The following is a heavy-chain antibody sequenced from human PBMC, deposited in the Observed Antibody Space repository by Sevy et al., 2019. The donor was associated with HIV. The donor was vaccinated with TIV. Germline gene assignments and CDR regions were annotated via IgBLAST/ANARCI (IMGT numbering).Heavy chain of an antibody. CDR1: GGSVSSGRYY. CDR2: FYDSGRT. D-gene: IGHD1-1*01. J-gene: IGHJ6*02. V-gene: IGHV4-61*03. CDR3: ARHGAVQLAFGMDV. Sequence: LTCTVSGGSVSSGRYYWSWIRQPPGKGLEWIGYFYDSGRTKYNPSLKSRVTIAVDMSKNLFSLKLTSVTAADTAVYYCARHGAVQLAFGMDVWGQGTRVTVSS.